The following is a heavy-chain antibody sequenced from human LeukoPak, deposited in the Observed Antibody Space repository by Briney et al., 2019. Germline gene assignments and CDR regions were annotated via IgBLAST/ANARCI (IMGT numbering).Heavy chain of an antibody. CDR3: ARARRIAAAGTPRHLFDP. J-gene: IGHJ5*02. CDR1: GGSFSGYY. CDR2: INHSGST. D-gene: IGHD6-13*01. V-gene: IGHV4-34*01. Sequence: RTSETLSLTCAVYGGSFSGYYWSWIRQPPGKGLEWIGEINHSGSTNYNPSLKSRVTISVDTSKNQFSLKLSSVTAADTAVYYCARARRIAAAGTPRHLFDPWGQGTLVTVSS.